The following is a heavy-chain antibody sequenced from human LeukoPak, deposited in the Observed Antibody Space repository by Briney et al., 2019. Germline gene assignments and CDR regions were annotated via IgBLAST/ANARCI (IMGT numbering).Heavy chain of an antibody. CDR3: AKRNCSGGTCYPIDY. Sequence: GGSLRLSCAASGFTFSSYAMSWVRQAPGKGLEWVSIISAGGGTTYYADSVKGRFIISRDNSKNTLYLQMNSLRAEDTAVYYYAKRNCSGGTCYPIDYWGQGTLVTVSS. J-gene: IGHJ4*02. V-gene: IGHV3-23*01. CDR1: GFTFSSYA. CDR2: ISAGGGTT. D-gene: IGHD2-15*01.